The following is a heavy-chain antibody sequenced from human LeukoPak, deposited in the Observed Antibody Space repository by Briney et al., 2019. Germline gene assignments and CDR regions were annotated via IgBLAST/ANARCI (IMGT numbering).Heavy chain of an antibody. CDR1: GGTFSSYA. V-gene: IGHV1-69*06. D-gene: IGHD5-18*01. CDR3: AREFYSYGLDY. Sequence: SVKVSCKASGGTFSSYAISWVRQAPGQGLEWMGGIIPIFGTTNYAQKFQGRVTITADKSTSTAYMELSSLRSEDTAVYDCAREFYSYGLDYWGQGTLVTVSS. CDR2: IIPIFGTT. J-gene: IGHJ4*02.